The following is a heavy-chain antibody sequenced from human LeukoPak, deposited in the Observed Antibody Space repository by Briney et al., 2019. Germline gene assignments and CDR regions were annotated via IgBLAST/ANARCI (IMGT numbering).Heavy chain of an antibody. CDR1: GYTFSRYY. CDR2: MNPNSGNT. J-gene: IGHJ4*02. V-gene: IGHV1-8*01. D-gene: IGHD5-24*01. CDR3: ARATPGGLHGYSFDY. Sequence: ASVKVSCTTSGYTFSRYYMNWVRQATGQGLEWMGWMNPNSGNTGFAQKFQDRVSMTRDTSINTAYMELTSLRSGDTAVYYCARATPGGLHGYSFDYWGQGTVVTVYS.